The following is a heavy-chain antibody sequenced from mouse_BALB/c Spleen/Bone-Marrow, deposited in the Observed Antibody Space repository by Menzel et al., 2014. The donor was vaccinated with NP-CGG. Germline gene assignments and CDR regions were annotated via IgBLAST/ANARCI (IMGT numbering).Heavy chain of an antibody. CDR2: INPDSSTI. Sequence: EVNLVESGGGLVQPGGSLKLSCAASGFDFSRYWMSWVRQAPGKGLEWIGEINPDSSTINYTPSLKDKFIISRDNAKNTLYLQMSKVRSEDTALYYCARNAYYAMDYWGQGTSVTVSS. CDR3: ARNAYYAMDY. CDR1: GFDFSRYW. V-gene: IGHV4-1*02. J-gene: IGHJ4*01.